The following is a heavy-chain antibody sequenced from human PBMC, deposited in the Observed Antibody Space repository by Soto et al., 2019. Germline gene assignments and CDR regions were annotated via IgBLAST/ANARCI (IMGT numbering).Heavy chain of an antibody. Sequence: AGGSLRLSCAASGFTFNNYWMTWVRQAPGRGLEWVANIKQDGSEKYYVDSVKGRFTISRDNAKNSLYLQMSSLRADDSAVYFCARGSKDSYPGSRIFDFWGRGTLVTVSS. CDR2: IKQDGSEK. J-gene: IGHJ4*02. CDR1: GFTFNNYW. CDR3: ARGSKDSYPGSRIFDF. V-gene: IGHV3-7*03. D-gene: IGHD3-10*01.